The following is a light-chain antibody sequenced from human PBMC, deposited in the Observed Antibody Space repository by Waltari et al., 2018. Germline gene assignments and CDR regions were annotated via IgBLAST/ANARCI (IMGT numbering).Light chain of an antibody. Sequence: IQMTQSPSSLSASVGDRVTITCRASQSISSYLNWYQQKPGRAPKLLLYAASSLRSGVPSRFSGSGSGTDFTLTISSLQPEDFATYYCQQSSSTPQSTFGQGTRLEIK. J-gene: IGKJ5*01. CDR3: QQSSSTPQST. CDR1: QSISSY. V-gene: IGKV1-39*01. CDR2: AAS.